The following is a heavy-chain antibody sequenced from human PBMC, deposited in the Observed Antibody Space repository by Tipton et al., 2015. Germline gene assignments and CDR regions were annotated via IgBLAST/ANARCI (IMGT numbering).Heavy chain of an antibody. Sequence: TLSLTCTVSGDPISTGPYFWSWIRQPPGKGLEWVGSIYYSGTTCYNPSLKSRVIMSVDKSKNQFSLTLTSVTAADTAVYYCTREGFEDSSGFRYWGQGTLVTVSS. V-gene: IGHV4-39*02. CDR1: GDPISTGPYF. CDR3: TREGFEDSSGFRY. D-gene: IGHD3-22*01. CDR2: IYYSGTT. J-gene: IGHJ4*02.